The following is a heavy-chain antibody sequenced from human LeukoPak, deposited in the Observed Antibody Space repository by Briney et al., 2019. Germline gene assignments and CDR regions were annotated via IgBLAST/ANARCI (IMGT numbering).Heavy chain of an antibody. D-gene: IGHD3-10*01. J-gene: IGHJ5*01. CDR2: VNHRGTI. Sequence: PSATLSLTCGVSGGAFTDKFLGWIRQIPGKGLEWIGEVNHRGTINYNPSLKSRVAISVDTSKNQFSLKLSSVTAADTAVYYCARLHLWPENWFDSWGPGTLVTVTS. CDR3: ARLHLWPENWFDS. CDR1: GGAFTDKF. V-gene: IGHV4-34*01.